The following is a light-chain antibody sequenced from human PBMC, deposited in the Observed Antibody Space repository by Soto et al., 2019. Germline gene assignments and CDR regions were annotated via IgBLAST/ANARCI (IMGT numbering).Light chain of an antibody. Sequence: DIQMTQSPSSLSASVGDRVTIACRASQSISRYLNWYQQKPGKAPKLXIYAASSLQSGVPSRFSGSGAGTDFTRTISSLQPEDFETDYCQQSYSTTITFGQGTRLEIK. V-gene: IGKV1-39*01. J-gene: IGKJ5*01. CDR1: QSISRY. CDR3: QQSYSTTIT. CDR2: AAS.